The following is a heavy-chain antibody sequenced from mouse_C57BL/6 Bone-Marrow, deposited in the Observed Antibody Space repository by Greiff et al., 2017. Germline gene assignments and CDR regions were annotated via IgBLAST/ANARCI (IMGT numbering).Heavy chain of an antibody. J-gene: IGHJ2*01. CDR2: IDPENGDT. CDR3: TTIYYYGSGGY. D-gene: IGHD1-1*01. Sequence: VQLQQSGAELVRPGASVKLSCTASGFNIKDDYMHWVKQRPEQGLEWIGWIDPENGDTEYASKFQGKATITADTSSNTAYLQLSSLTSEDTAVYYCTTIYYYGSGGYWGQGTTLTVSS. V-gene: IGHV14-4*01. CDR1: GFNIKDDY.